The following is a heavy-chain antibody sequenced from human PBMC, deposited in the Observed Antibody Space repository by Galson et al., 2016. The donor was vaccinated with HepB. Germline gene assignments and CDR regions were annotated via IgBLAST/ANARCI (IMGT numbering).Heavy chain of an antibody. CDR1: GGSISSSSYY. J-gene: IGHJ3*02. Sequence: ETLSLTCIVYGGSISSSSYYWGWIRQPPGKGLEWIGIIYYNGNTFYNPSLKSRVTISVDTSKNQFSLKLTSVTAADTAVYFCAREVSDDDAFDIWGQGTMVTVSS. D-gene: IGHD1-1*01. CDR2: IYYNGNT. V-gene: IGHV4-39*02. CDR3: AREVSDDDAFDI.